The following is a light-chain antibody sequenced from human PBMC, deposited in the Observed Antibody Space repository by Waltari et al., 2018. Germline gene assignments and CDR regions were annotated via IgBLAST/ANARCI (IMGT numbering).Light chain of an antibody. CDR2: EGS. CDR3: CSYAGSSTLL. Sequence: QSALTQPASVSGSPGQSITVSCTGTSSDVGSSNLFSWYQQHPGKAPKLMIYEGSKRPSGVSNRFSGSKSGNTASLTISGLQAEDEADYYCCSYAGSSTLLFGGGTKVTVL. CDR1: SSDVGSSNL. J-gene: IGLJ2*01. V-gene: IGLV2-23*01.